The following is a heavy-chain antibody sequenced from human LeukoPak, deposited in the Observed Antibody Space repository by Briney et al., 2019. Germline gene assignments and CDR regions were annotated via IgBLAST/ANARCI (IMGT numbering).Heavy chain of an antibody. V-gene: IGHV3-30*02. CDR1: GFTFSSYG. CDR3: AKDGCSSTRPTPECRYYFDY. Sequence: GGSLRLSCAASGFTFSSYGMHWVRQAPGKGLEWVAFIRYDGGNKYYADSVKGRFTISRDNSKNTLYLQMNSLRAEDTAVYYCAKDGCSSTRPTPECRYYFDYWGQGTLVTVSS. J-gene: IGHJ4*02. CDR2: IRYDGGNK. D-gene: IGHD2-2*01.